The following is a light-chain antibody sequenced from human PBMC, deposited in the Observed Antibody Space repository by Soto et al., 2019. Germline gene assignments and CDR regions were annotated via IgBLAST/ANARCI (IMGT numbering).Light chain of an antibody. J-gene: IGKJ5*01. CDR3: QHYGRSPWT. CDR2: GAS. V-gene: IGKV3-20*01. Sequence: IVWTSSRGRVSISPGAGARKNYRVSHTVSNTFLAWYQQKPGQAPRLLIYGASTRATGIPDRFSGSGSGTDFTLTIRSLQPEDFAVYYCQHYGRSPWTFGQGTRLEIK. CDR1: HTVSNTF.